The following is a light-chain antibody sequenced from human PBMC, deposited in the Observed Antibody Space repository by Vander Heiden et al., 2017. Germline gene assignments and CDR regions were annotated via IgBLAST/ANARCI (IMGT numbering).Light chain of an antibody. J-gene: IGKJ1*01. CDR3: QQSFWA. Sequence: DIQMTQSPSSLSASVGDRVTITCRASQSISSYLNWYQQKPGKAPKLLIYAASSLQSGVPSRFSGSGSGTDFTLTISSLQPEDFATYYCQQSFWAFGQGTKVEIK. V-gene: IGKV1-39*01. CDR1: QSISSY. CDR2: AAS.